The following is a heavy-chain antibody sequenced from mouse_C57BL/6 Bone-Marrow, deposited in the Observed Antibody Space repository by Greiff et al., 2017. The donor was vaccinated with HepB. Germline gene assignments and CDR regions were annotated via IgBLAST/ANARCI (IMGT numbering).Heavy chain of an antibody. CDR1: GYTFTGYW. CDR2: ILPGSGNT. Sequence: QVQLQQSGAELMKPGASVKLSCKASGYTFTGYWMHWVKQRPGHGLEWIGEILPGSGNTNYNEKFKGKATLTADTSSNTAYMQLSSLTTEDSAIYDCARVVGYCGSGYGFAYWGQGTLVTVSA. CDR3: ARVVGYCGSGYGFAY. J-gene: IGHJ3*01. V-gene: IGHV1-9*01. D-gene: IGHD1-1*01.